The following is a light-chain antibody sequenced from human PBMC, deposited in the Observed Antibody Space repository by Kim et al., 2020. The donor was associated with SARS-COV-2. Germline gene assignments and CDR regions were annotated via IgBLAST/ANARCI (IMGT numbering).Light chain of an antibody. V-gene: IGLV6-57*03. J-gene: IGLJ3*02. Sequence: NFMLTQPHSVSESPGKTVTISCTRSSGFITSAYVQWYQQRPGSAPLTVIYGDSQRPSGVPDRFSGSIDSSSNSASLSIAGLTTEDEADYYCQSYDSDKKVFGGGTQLTVL. CDR3: QSYDSDKKV. CDR2: GDS. CDR1: SGFITSAY.